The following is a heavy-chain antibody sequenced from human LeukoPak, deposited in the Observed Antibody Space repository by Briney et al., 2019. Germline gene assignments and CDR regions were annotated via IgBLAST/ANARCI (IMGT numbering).Heavy chain of an antibody. Sequence: ASVKVSCKASGGTFSSYAISWVRQAPGQGLEWMGRIIPIFGIANYAQKFQGRVTITADKSTSTAYMELSSLRSEDTAVYYCARDRSESSFYEPFLDYWGQGTLVTVSS. CDR3: ARDRSESSFYEPFLDY. D-gene: IGHD3-16*01. CDR2: IIPIFGIA. J-gene: IGHJ4*02. CDR1: GGTFSSYA. V-gene: IGHV1-69*04.